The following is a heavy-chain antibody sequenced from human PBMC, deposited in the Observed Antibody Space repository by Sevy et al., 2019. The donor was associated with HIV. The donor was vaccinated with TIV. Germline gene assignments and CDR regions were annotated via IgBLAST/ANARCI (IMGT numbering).Heavy chain of an antibody. CDR1: GFTFSSYA. V-gene: IGHV3-23*01. Sequence: GGYLRLSCAASGFTFSSYAMSWVRQAPGKGLEWVSAISGSGGSTYYADSVKGRFTISRDNSKNTLYLQMNSLRAEDTAVYYCAGRVVRRSAAEPKDVDYWGQGTLVTVSS. J-gene: IGHJ4*02. CDR3: AGRVVRRSAAEPKDVDY. D-gene: IGHD6-13*01. CDR2: ISGSGGST.